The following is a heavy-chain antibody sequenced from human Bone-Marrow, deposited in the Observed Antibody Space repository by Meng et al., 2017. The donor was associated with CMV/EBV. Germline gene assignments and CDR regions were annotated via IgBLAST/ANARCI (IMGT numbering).Heavy chain of an antibody. V-gene: IGHV3-48*01. Sequence: GESLKISCTASGFTFSSYTMNWVRQPPGKGLEWVSYISSSGRAVHYADSLRGRFTISRDNSKNTLYLQMNSLRAEDTAVYYCAKDSSSSNSLYGMDVWGQGTTVTVSS. J-gene: IGHJ6*02. D-gene: IGHD6-6*01. CDR2: ISSSGRAV. CDR1: GFTFSSYT. CDR3: AKDSSSSNSLYGMDV.